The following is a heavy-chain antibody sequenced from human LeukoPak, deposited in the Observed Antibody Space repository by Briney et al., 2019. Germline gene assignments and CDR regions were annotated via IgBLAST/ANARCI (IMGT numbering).Heavy chain of an antibody. D-gene: IGHD4-17*01. J-gene: IGHJ4*02. Sequence: GRSLRLSCAASGFTFSSYAMHWVRQAPGKGLEWVAVISYDGSNKYYADSVKGRFTISRGNSKNTLYLQMNSLRAEDTAVYYCARDSVGDYVSLDYWGQGTLVTVSS. V-gene: IGHV3-30-3*01. CDR1: GFTFSSYA. CDR3: ARDSVGDYVSLDY. CDR2: ISYDGSNK.